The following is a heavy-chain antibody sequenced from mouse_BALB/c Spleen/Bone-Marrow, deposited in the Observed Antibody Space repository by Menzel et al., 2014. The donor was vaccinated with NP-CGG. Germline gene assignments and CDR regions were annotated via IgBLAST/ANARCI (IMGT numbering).Heavy chain of an antibody. CDR3: ARDYGNLYYFDY. CDR2: IYPGSGST. V-gene: IGHV1S22*01. J-gene: IGHJ2*01. Sequence: LQQSGSELVRPGASVKLSCKASGYTFTSYWMHWVKQRPGQGLEWIGNIYPGSGSTNYDEKFKSKATLTVDTSSSTAYMQFNSLTSEDSAVYYCARDYGNLYYFDYWGQGTTLTVSS. CDR1: GYTFTSYW. D-gene: IGHD2-1*01.